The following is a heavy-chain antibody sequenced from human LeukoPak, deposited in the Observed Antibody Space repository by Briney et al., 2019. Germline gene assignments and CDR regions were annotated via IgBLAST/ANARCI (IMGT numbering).Heavy chain of an antibody. J-gene: IGHJ2*01. V-gene: IGHV3-21*01. CDR3: ARDPTSAYGEVWYFGL. Sequence: GGSLRLSCAASGFTFSSYSMNWVRQAPGKGLEWVSSISSSSSYIYYADSVKGRFTISRDNAKNSLYLQMNSLRAEDTAVYYCARDPTSAYGEVWYFGLWGRGTLVTVSS. CDR2: ISSSSSYI. CDR1: GFTFSSYS. D-gene: IGHD4-17*01.